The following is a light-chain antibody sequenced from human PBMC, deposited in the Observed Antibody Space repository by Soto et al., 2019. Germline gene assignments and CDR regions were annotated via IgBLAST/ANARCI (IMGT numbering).Light chain of an antibody. Sequence: EIVLTQPPGPLSLSPGERATLSCRASQSVSNDYLAWYQQKPGQAPSLLIYGASIRVTGIPDRFSGSGFGTDFTLTISRLEPQDFAVYYCQQYDISPFTFGPGTQVDIK. CDR2: GAS. CDR1: QSVSNDY. CDR3: QQYDISPFT. V-gene: IGKV3-20*01. J-gene: IGKJ3*01.